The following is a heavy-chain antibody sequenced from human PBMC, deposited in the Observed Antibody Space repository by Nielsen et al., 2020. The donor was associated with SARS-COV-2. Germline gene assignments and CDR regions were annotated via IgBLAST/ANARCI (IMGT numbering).Heavy chain of an antibody. CDR3: ARQLIYDSLTGYPFSWFDP. CDR1: GGSISSSNW. Sequence: GSLRLSCAVSGGSISSSNWWSWVRQPPGKGLEWIGEIYHSGSTNYNPSLKSRVTISVDTSKNQFSLKLSSVTAADTAVYYCARQLIYDSLTGYPFSWFDPWGQGTLVTVSS. V-gene: IGHV4-4*02. CDR2: IYHSGST. D-gene: IGHD3-9*01. J-gene: IGHJ5*02.